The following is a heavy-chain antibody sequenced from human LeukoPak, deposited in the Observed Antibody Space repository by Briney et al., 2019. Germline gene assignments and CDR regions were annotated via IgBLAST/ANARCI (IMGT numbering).Heavy chain of an antibody. J-gene: IGHJ4*02. CDR2: ISYDGSNK. Sequence: GGSLRLSCAASGFTFSSYGMHRVRQAPGKGLEWVAVISYDGSNKYYADSVKGRFTISRDNSKNTLYLQMNSLRAEDTAVYYCAKDREYDIREIDYWGQGTLVTVSS. CDR3: AKDREYDIREIDY. D-gene: IGHD3-10*01. V-gene: IGHV3-30*18. CDR1: GFTFSSYG.